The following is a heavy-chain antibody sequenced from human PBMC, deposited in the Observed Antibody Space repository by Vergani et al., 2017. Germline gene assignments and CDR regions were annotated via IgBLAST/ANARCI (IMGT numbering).Heavy chain of an antibody. Sequence: VQLLESGGGLVKPGGSLRLSCAASGFTFSSYSMNWVRQAPGKGLEWVAFIRNDGSNKYYADSVKGRFTISRDNSKNTLYLQMNTLRAADTAVYYCAKDGVCYGCNSLSLDYWGEGSLVTVSS. D-gene: IGHD4-23*01. CDR2: IRNDGSNK. CDR3: AKDGVCYGCNSLSLDY. V-gene: IGHV3-30*02. J-gene: IGHJ4*02. CDR1: GFTFSSYS.